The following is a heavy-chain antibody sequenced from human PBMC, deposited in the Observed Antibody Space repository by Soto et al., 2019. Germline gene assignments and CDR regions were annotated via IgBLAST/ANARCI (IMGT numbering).Heavy chain of an antibody. Sequence: QVQLVQSGAEVKKPGASVKVSCKASGYTFTSYGISWVRQAPGQGLEWMGWISAHNGNTNYAQKLQGRVTMTTDTSTSTAYMELRSLRSDDTAVYYCARDPYYYGSGTGAFDIWGQGTMVTVSS. V-gene: IGHV1-18*01. D-gene: IGHD3-10*01. J-gene: IGHJ3*02. CDR3: ARDPYYYGSGTGAFDI. CDR2: ISAHNGNT. CDR1: GYTFTSYG.